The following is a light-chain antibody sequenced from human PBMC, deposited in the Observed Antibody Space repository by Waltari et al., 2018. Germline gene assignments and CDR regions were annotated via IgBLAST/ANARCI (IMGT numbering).Light chain of an antibody. CDR3: SSRNGRSNEVV. V-gene: IGLV3-19*01. Sequence: SSELTQDPAVSVALGQTIRFTCQGDSLRTSYASWYQLKPGRAPVLVIFGKDKRPSWIPDRISGDSSGTTSTLTITGAQAEDEADYYCSSRNGRSNEVVFAGGTKVTVL. CDR2: GKD. J-gene: IGLJ3*02. CDR1: SLRTSY.